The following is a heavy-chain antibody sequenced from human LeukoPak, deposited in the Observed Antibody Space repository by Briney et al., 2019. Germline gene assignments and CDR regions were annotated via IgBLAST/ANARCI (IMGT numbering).Heavy chain of an antibody. Sequence: PGGSLRLSCAASGFTFSSNGMHWVRQAPGKGLEWVAVISYDGSNKYYADSVKGRFTISRDNSKNTLYLQMNSLRAEDTAVYYCAKLAYCGGDCPDAFDIWGQGTMVTVSS. D-gene: IGHD2-21*02. CDR3: AKLAYCGGDCPDAFDI. CDR2: ISYDGSNK. J-gene: IGHJ3*02. CDR1: GFTFSSNG. V-gene: IGHV3-30*18.